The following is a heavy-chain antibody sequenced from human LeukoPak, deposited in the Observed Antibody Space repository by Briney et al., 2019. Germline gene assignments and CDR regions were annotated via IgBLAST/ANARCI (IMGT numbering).Heavy chain of an antibody. V-gene: IGHV1-2*02. J-gene: IGHJ3*02. D-gene: IGHD6-19*01. CDR3: ARDTSGWTHSFCDI. CDR1: GYTFTGYY. Sequence: GASVKVSCKASGYTFTGYYMHWVRQAPGQGLEWMGWINPNSGGTNYAQKFQGRVTMTRDTSISTAYMELSRLRSDDTAVYYCARDTSGWTHSFCDIWGQGTMVTVSS. CDR2: INPNSGGT.